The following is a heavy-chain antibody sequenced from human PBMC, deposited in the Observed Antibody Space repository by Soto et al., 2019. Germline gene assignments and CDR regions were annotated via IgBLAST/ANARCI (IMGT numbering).Heavy chain of an antibody. CDR3: ATSYGSGYRAFDY. V-gene: IGHV1-69*02. J-gene: IGHJ4*02. CDR2: VNPILSMS. Sequence: QVQLVQSGAELKKLGSSVKVSCKASGDTFSFYTINWVRQAPGLGLEWMGRVNPILSMSNYAKKFQGRVTMTADKTTSTAYMELRSLTSEDTAFYYCATSYGSGYRAFDYCGQEALITVSS. CDR1: GDTFSFYT. D-gene: IGHD3-10*01.